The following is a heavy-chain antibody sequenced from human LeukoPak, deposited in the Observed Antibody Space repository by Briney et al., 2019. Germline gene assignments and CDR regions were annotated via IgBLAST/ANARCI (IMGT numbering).Heavy chain of an antibody. J-gene: IGHJ4*02. Sequence: GGSLRLSCAASGFTFDDYAMHWVRQAPGKGLEWVSSISSSSSYIYYADSVKGRFTISRDNAKNSLYLQMNSLRAEDTAVYYCARVGFGVVPAAMSNDYWGQGTLVTVSS. CDR1: GFTFDDYA. V-gene: IGHV3-21*01. D-gene: IGHD2-2*01. CDR2: ISSSSSYI. CDR3: ARVGFGVVPAAMSNDY.